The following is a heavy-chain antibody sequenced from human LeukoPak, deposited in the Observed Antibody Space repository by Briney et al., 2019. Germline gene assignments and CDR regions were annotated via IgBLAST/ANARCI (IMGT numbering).Heavy chain of an antibody. CDR1: GFTFSSYW. D-gene: IGHD1-1*01. Sequence: GGPLRLSCAASGFTFSSYWMHWVRQAPGEGLVWVSRINPDGSSPDYADSVKGRFTISRDNAKKTLYLQMNSLRAEDTAVYYCAKKAPDWNYFDYWGQGTLVTVSS. V-gene: IGHV3-74*01. CDR2: INPDGSSP. CDR3: AKKAPDWNYFDY. J-gene: IGHJ4*02.